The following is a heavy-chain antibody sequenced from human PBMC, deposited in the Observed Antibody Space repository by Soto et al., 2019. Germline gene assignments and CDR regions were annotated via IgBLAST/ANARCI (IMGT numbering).Heavy chain of an antibody. D-gene: IGHD2-15*01. CDR1: GGTFSSYT. CDR3: ARSPVVVVAANNWFDP. J-gene: IGHJ5*02. V-gene: IGHV1-69*02. Sequence: SVKVSCKASGGTFSSYTISWVRQAPGQGLEWMGRIIPILGIANYAQKFQGRVTVTADKSTSTAYMELSSLRSEDTAVYYCARSPVVVVAANNWFDPWGQGTLVTVSS. CDR2: IIPILGIA.